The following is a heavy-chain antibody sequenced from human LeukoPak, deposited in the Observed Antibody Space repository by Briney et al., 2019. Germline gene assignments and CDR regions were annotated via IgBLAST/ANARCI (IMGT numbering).Heavy chain of an antibody. J-gene: IGHJ4*02. CDR3: ARDLSNNWKLDY. CDR1: GFTFSSYE. D-gene: IGHD1-1*01. CDR2: ISSSGSTI. Sequence: GGSLRLSCAASGFTFSSYEMNWVRQAPGKRLEWASYISSSGSTIYYADSVKGRFTISRDNAKNSLYLQMNSLRAEDTAVYYCARDLSNNWKLDYWGQGTLVTVSS. V-gene: IGHV3-48*03.